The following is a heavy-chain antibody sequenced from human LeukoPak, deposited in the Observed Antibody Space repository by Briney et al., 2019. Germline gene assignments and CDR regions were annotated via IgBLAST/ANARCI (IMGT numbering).Heavy chain of an antibody. CDR1: GGSISSGDYY. CDR3: ARVGGHTYYDTLTGLMKWFDP. D-gene: IGHD3-9*01. CDR2: IYYSGST. V-gene: IGHV4-30-4*01. Sequence: SETLSLTCSVSGGSISSGDYYWSWIRQPPGKGLEWIGYIYYSGSTYYDPSLKSRVTISADTSKNQISLSLSSVTAADTALYFCARVGGHTYYDTLTGLMKWFDPWGQGTLVTVSS. J-gene: IGHJ5*02.